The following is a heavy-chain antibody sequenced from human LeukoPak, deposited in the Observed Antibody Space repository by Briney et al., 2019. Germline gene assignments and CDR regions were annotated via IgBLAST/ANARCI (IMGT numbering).Heavy chain of an antibody. CDR2: IIPILGIA. J-gene: IGHJ4*02. Sequence: SVKVSCKASGGTFSSYAISWVRQAPGQGLEWMGRIIPILGIANSAQKFQGRVTITADKSTSTAYMELSSLRSEDTAVYYCARGYSYGYSPFDYWGQGTLVTVSS. CDR1: GGTFSSYA. V-gene: IGHV1-69*04. CDR3: ARGYSYGYSPFDY. D-gene: IGHD5-18*01.